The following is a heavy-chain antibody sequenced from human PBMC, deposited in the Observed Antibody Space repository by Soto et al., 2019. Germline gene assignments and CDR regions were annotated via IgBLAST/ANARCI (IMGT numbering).Heavy chain of an antibody. J-gene: IGHJ1*01. V-gene: IGHV4-31*03. D-gene: IGHD3-16*01. CDR2: IYYSGST. CDR3: ARGVQH. CDR1: GGSISSGGYH. Sequence: QVQLQESGPGLVKPSQTLSLTCTVSGGSISSGGYHWSWIRQHPGKGLEWIGYIYYSGSTYYNPSLKSRLTISVDTSKNQFSPKLGSVTAADTAVYFCARGVQHWGQGTLVTVSS.